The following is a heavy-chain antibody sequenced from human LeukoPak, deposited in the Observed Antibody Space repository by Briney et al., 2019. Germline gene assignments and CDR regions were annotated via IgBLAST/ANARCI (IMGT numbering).Heavy chain of an antibody. CDR3: PRPPRRAAHGYFDL. CDR1: GGSISSYY. Sequence: SETLSLTCTVSGGSISSYYWTWIRQPPGKGLEWIAYIYYSGSTSYNPSLKSRVTISVDTSKDQFSLKLTSVTAADTAIYYCPRPPRRAAHGYFDLWGRGTLVTVSS. D-gene: IGHD2-15*01. V-gene: IGHV4-59*12. CDR2: IYYSGST. J-gene: IGHJ2*01.